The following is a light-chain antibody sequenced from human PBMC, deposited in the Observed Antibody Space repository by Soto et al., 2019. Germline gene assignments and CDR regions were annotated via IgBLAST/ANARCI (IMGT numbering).Light chain of an antibody. Sequence: QSALTQPASVSGSPGQSITISCTGTSGDVGGYNSVSWYQQHPGKAPKLMIYEVSNRPSGVSNRFSGSESGNTASLTTSGLQAEDEADYYCSSYTTSSTLTYVFGTGSQGHRP. J-gene: IGLJ1*01. CDR3: SSYTTSSTLTYV. V-gene: IGLV2-14*01. CDR2: EVS. CDR1: SGDVGGYNS.